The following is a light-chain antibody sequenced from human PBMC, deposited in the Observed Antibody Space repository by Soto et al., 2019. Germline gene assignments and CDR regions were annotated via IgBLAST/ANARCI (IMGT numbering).Light chain of an antibody. CDR1: QTINNW. J-gene: IGKJ2*01. V-gene: IGKV1-5*01. CDR2: GAF. CDR3: HQYDSSSSS. Sequence: DVQMTQSPSTLSASVGDRVTITCRASQTINNWLAWYQQKPGKAPKLLIYGAFNLESGVPSRFSGSGSGTQFTLTINSLQPDDFATYYCHQYDSSSSSFGQGTKLEIK.